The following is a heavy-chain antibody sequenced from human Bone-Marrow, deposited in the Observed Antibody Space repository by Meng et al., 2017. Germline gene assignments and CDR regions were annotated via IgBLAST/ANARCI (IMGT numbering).Heavy chain of an antibody. CDR2: INAGNGNT. D-gene: IGHD3-10*01. J-gene: IGHJ4*02. CDR1: GYTFTSYS. Sequence: ASVKVSCKASGYTFTSYSMHWLRQAPGQRLEWMGWINAGNGNTKYSQKFQGRVTITRDTSASTAYMELRNLRSDDTAVYYCARKYGVRSYLIYYFDSWGQGTLVTVSS. CDR3: ARKYGVRSYLIYYFDS. V-gene: IGHV1-3*01.